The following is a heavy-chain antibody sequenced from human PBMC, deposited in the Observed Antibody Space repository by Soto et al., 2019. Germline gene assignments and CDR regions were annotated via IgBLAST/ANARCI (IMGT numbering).Heavy chain of an antibody. Sequence: PGGSLRLSCAASGFTFSSYAMSWVRQSPGKGLEWVSGISGSGGSTYYADSVKGRFTISRDNSKNTLYLQMNSLRAEDTAVYYCAKEYSSSFYELNWFDPWGQGTLVTVSS. J-gene: IGHJ5*02. CDR2: ISGSGGST. D-gene: IGHD6-6*01. CDR1: GFTFSSYA. V-gene: IGHV3-23*01. CDR3: AKEYSSSFYELNWFDP.